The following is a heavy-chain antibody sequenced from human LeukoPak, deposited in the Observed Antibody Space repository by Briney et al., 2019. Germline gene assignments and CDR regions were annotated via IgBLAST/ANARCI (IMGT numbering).Heavy chain of an antibody. D-gene: IGHD2-21*02. CDR1: GFTFSSYV. J-gene: IGHJ4*02. CDR3: AKDHCGGDCRLYDY. Sequence: GGSLRLSCAASGFTFSSYVMHWVRQAPGKGLEWVAVISYDESNKYYADSVKGRFTISRDNSKNTLYLQMNSLRAEDTAVYYCAKDHCGGDCRLYDYWGQGTLVTVSS. CDR2: ISYDESNK. V-gene: IGHV3-30*18.